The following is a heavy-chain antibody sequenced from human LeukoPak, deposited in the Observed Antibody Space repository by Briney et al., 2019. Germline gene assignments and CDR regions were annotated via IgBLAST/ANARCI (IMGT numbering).Heavy chain of an antibody. CDR1: GFTFSSYS. D-gene: IGHD5-18*01. CDR3: ARVGRGFSYGYGGY. V-gene: IGHV3-21*04. Sequence: GGSLRLSCAASGFTFSSYSMNWVRQAPGKGLEWVSSISSSSSYIYYADSVKGRFTISRDNAKNSLFLQMNSLRVEDTAMYYCARVGRGFSYGYGGYWGQGTLVTVSS. J-gene: IGHJ4*02. CDR2: ISSSSSYI.